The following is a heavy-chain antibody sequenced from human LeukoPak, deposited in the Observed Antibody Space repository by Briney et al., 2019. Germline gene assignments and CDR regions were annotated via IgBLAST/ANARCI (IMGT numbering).Heavy chain of an antibody. CDR3: AKDQRSDSSSWYGGVADY. CDR2: ISGSGGST. J-gene: IGHJ4*02. CDR1: GFTFSSYA. Sequence: SGGSLRLSCAASGFTFSSYAMSWVRQAPGKGLEWVSAISGSGGSTYYADSVKGRFTISRDNSKNTLYLQMNSLRAEDTAVYYCAKDQRSDSSSWYGGVADYWGQGTLVTVCS. V-gene: IGHV3-23*01. D-gene: IGHD6-13*01.